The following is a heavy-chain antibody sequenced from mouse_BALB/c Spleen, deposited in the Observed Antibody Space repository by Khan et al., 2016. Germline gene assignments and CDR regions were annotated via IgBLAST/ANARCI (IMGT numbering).Heavy chain of an antibody. CDR1: GYSITSGYS. V-gene: IGHV3-1*02. CDR3: AGVTPGDYFDY. Sequence: VQLKESGPDLVKPSQSLSLTCTVTGYSITSGYSWHWIRQFPGNKLEWMAYIHYSGSTYYNPSLTSRISLTRDTSKHQFILKLNSVTTEDTATYYGAGVTPGDYFDYWGQGTTLTVSS. D-gene: IGHD2-12*01. J-gene: IGHJ2*01. CDR2: IHYSGST.